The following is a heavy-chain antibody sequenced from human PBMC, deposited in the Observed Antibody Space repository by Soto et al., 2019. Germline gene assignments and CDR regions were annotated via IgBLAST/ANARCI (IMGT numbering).Heavy chain of an antibody. CDR1: EGTFNSYA. CDR2: IIPYYNTL. CDR3: ASGASRWYPYGFDT. J-gene: IGHJ4*02. Sequence: QAQVVQSGAEVRKPGSSVKLSCKASEGTFNSYAIDWVRQAPGQGLEWMGGIIPYYNTLNYAQKFQDRVTITADDSTNTVYMELSSLRSDDTAVYFCASGASRWYPYGFDTWAQGTLVTGSS. D-gene: IGHD6-13*01. V-gene: IGHV1-69*01.